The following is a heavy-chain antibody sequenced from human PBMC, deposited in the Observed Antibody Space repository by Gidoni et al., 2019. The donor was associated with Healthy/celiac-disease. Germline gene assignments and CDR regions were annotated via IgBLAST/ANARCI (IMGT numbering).Heavy chain of an antibody. D-gene: IGHD3-3*01. CDR2: IYYSGST. Sequence: QLQLQESGPGLVTPSETLSLTCTVSGGSISSSSYYWCWIRQPPGKGLEWIGSIYYSGSTYYNPSIKSRVTISVDTSKNQFSLKLSSVTAADTAVYYCARTHDYDFWSGGMAWFDPWGQGTLVTVSS. CDR3: ARTHDYDFWSGGMAWFDP. V-gene: IGHV4-39*01. J-gene: IGHJ5*02. CDR1: GGSISSSSYY.